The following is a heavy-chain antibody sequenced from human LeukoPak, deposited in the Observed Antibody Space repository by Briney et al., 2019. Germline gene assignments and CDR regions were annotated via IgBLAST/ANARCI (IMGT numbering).Heavy chain of an antibody. D-gene: IGHD6-19*01. J-gene: IGHJ4*02. Sequence: ASVKVSCKASGYTFTGYYMHWVRQAPGQGLEWMGWINPNSGGTNYAQKFQGRVTMTRDTSISTAYMELSRLRSDDTAVYCCARAAVPGSTTRFDYWGQGTLVTVSS. CDR1: GYTFTGYY. CDR2: INPNSGGT. CDR3: ARAAVPGSTTRFDY. V-gene: IGHV1-2*02.